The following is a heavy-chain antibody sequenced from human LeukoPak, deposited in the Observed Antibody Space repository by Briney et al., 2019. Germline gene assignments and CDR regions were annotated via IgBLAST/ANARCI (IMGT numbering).Heavy chain of an antibody. CDR3: ARVGLAVGASY. J-gene: IGHJ4*02. Sequence: SETLPLTCAVYGGSFSGYYWSWIRQPPGKGLEWIGEINHSGSTNYNPSLKSRVTISVDTSKNQFSLKLSSVTAADTAVYYCARVGLAVGASYWGQGTLVTVSS. CDR2: INHSGST. V-gene: IGHV4-34*01. D-gene: IGHD1-26*01. CDR1: GGSFSGYY.